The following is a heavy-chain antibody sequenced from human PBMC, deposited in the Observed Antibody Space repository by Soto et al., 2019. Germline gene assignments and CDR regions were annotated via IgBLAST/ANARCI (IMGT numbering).Heavy chain of an antibody. CDR1: GGSISSSSYY. CDR3: ASLWFGELSGYYYGMDV. J-gene: IGHJ6*02. V-gene: IGHV4-39*01. Sequence: PSEPLSLTCTVSGGSISSSSYYWGWIRQPPGKGLEWIGSIYYSGSTYYNPSLKSRVTISVDTSKNQFSLKLSSVTAADTAVYYCASLWFGELSGYYYGMDVWGQGTTVT. CDR2: IYYSGST. D-gene: IGHD3-10*01.